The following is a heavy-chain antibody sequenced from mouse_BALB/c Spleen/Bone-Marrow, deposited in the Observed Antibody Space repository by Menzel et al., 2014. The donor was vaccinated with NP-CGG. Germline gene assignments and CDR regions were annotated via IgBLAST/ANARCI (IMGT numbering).Heavy chain of an antibody. D-gene: IGHD1-1*01. CDR3: ARRGVYYYGSFDY. CDR1: GYTFTDYW. V-gene: IGHV1-69*01. CDR2: IDTSDSYT. J-gene: IGHJ2*01. Sequence: SGAELVMPGASVKMSCKASGYTFTDYWMHWVKQRPGQGLEWVGAIDTSDSYTSYNQKFKGKATLTVDESSSTAYMQLSSLISEDSAVYYCARRGVYYYGSFDYWGQGTTLTVSS.